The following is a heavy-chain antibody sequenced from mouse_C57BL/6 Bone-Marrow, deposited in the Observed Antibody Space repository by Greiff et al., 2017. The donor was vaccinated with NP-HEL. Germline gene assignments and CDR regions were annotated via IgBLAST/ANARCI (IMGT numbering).Heavy chain of an antibody. CDR3: ARDRGYYGSSPYYYAMDY. Sequence: SGGGLVKPGGSLKLSCAASGFTFSSYAMSWVRQTPEKRLEWVATISDGGSYTYYPDNVKGRFTISRDNAKNNLYLQMSHLKSEDTAMYYCARDRGYYGSSPYYYAMDYWGQGTSVTVSS. V-gene: IGHV5-4*01. D-gene: IGHD1-1*01. CDR2: ISDGGSYT. J-gene: IGHJ4*01. CDR1: GFTFSSYA.